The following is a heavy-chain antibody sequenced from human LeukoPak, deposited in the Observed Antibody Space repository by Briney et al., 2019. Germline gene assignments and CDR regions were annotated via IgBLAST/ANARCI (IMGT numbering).Heavy chain of an antibody. CDR1: GFTFSNYW. CDR2: MDLDGSEK. J-gene: IGHJ4*02. Sequence: GGSLRLSCAASGFTFSNYWMRWVRQAPGKGPEWVANMDLDGSEKYYVDSVRGRFTISRDNAKNSLYLQMNSLRAEDTAVYHCARNSRVGFYYWGQGTVVTVSS. D-gene: IGHD4-23*01. CDR3: ARNSRVGFYY. V-gene: IGHV3-7*03.